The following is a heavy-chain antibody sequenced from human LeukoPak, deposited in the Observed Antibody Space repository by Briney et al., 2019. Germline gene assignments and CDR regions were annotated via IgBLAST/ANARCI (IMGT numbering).Heavy chain of an antibody. V-gene: IGHV3-64*01. J-gene: IGHJ4*02. D-gene: IGHD3-9*01. CDR2: ISSNGGTT. CDR1: GFAFRTYA. CDR3: ARVYIAGMTGHYFLDY. Sequence: GGPLRLSCAASGFAFRTYAMHWVRQAPGKGLEYVSGISSNGGTTNYANSVKGRFTISRDNSKNTLYLQMGSLRPEDMAVYYCARVYIAGMTGHYFLDYWGQGTLLTVSS.